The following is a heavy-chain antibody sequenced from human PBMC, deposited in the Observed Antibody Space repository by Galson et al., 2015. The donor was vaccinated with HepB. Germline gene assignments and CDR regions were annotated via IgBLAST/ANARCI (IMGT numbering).Heavy chain of an antibody. CDR2: IKSKTDGGTT. D-gene: IGHD3-3*01. V-gene: IGHV3-15*01. CDR3: TTENYDFWSGYYGF. CDR1: GFTFSNAW. J-gene: IGHJ4*02. Sequence: SLRLSCAASGFTFSNAWMSWVRQAPGKGLEWVGRIKSKTDGGTTDYAAPVKGRFTISRDDSKNTLYLQMSSLKTEDTAVYYCTTENYDFWSGYYGFWGQGTLVTVSS.